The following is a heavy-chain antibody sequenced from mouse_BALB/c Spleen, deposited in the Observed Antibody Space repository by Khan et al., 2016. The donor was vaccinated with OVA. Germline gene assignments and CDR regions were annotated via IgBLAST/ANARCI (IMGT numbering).Heavy chain of an antibody. D-gene: IGHD2-10*01. CDR1: GFSLTNYG. V-gene: IGHV2-6-1*01. Sequence: MQLEESGPGLVAPSQSLSITCTISGFSLTNYGVYWVRQPPGKGLEWLVVMWSDGSSTYNPALKSRLSISKDTSKSQVFLKMISLQTDDTAMYNSDRQPYYHYYILDYWGQGTSVTVSS. CDR2: MWSDGSS. CDR3: DRQPYYHYYILDY. J-gene: IGHJ4*01.